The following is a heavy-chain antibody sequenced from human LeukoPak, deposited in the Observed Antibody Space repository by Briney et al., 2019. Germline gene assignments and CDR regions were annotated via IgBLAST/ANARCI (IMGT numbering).Heavy chain of an antibody. CDR2: VVPNTGGT. D-gene: IGHD5-24*01. CDR1: GYPFSVYY. J-gene: IGHJ3*02. V-gene: IGHV1-2*02. Sequence: ASVKVSCKASGYPFSVYYIHWLRQAPGQGLEWMGWVVPNTGGTNYAQNFHDRVTMTRDTSISTAYMELTSLTYDDTAVYYCARDAKGWLQDGAFDIWGQGTMVTVSS. CDR3: ARDAKGWLQDGAFDI.